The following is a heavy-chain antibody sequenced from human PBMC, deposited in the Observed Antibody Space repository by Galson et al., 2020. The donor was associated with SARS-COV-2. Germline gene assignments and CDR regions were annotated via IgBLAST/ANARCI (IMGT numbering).Heavy chain of an antibody. J-gene: IGHJ4*02. CDR3: APPPTVFGVVRDSDY. D-gene: IGHD3-3*01. CDR2: MGGRAGSGTT. Sequence: GGSLRLSCAATGFTFSSYDMTWVRQAPGKGLEWVSTMGGRAGSGTTYYADSVRGRFTISRDDSQNTLYLQMDSLRVDDTAVYYCAPPPTVFGVVRDSDYWGQGTLVTVSS. CDR1: GFTFSSYD. V-gene: IGHV3-23*01.